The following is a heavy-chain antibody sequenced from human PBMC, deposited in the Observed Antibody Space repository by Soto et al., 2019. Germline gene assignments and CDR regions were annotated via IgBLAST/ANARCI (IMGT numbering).Heavy chain of an antibody. CDR3: ARRGGTYSSGWYALYWFDP. J-gene: IGHJ5*02. CDR1: GGSFIGYY. V-gene: IGHV4-34*01. Sequence: SETLSLTCTVYGGSFIGYYWSWIRQPPGKGLEWIGEINHSGSTNYNPSLKSRVTISVDTSKNQFSLKLSSVTAADTAVYYCARRGGTYSSGWYALYWFDPWGQGTLVTVSS. CDR2: INHSGST. D-gene: IGHD6-19*01.